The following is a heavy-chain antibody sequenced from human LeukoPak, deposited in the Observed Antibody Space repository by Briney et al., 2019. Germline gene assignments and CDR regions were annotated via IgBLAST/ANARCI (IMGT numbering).Heavy chain of an antibody. CDR3: ARVRSGYSYGYSADY. Sequence: GGSLRLSCAASGFTVSSNYMSWVRQAPGKGLEWVSVIYSGGSTYYADSVKGRFTISRDNSKNTLYLQMNGLRAEDTAVYYCARVRSGYSYGYSADYWGQGTLVTVSS. V-gene: IGHV3-53*01. CDR2: IYSGGST. J-gene: IGHJ4*02. D-gene: IGHD5-18*01. CDR1: GFTVSSNY.